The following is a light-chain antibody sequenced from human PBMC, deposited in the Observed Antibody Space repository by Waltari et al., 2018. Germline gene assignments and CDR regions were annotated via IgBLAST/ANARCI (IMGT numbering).Light chain of an antibody. CDR2: AVL. V-gene: IGLV2-23*02. Sequence: QSALTQPASVSGSLGQSISISCSGSYSNVGSYDLVSWYHQRPGEAPKLLIDAVLKRPSGVSNRVSGSKAGNAAYLTIAALQPEDEGTYYCCSYASSSPRLIFGGGTELTVL. CDR1: YSNVGSYDL. CDR3: CSYASSSPRLI. J-gene: IGLJ2*01.